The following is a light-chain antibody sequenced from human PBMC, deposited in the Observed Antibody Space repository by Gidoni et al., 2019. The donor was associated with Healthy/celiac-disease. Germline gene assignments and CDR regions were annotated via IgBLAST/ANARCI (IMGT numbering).Light chain of an antibody. Sequence: IQMPQSPSSVSASVGDRVTITCRASQVISSWLAWYQQKPGKAPTLLIYAASSLQSGVPSRCSGSGSGTEFTLTISSLQPEDFATYNCQQANSFPPQLTFGGGTKVEIK. CDR2: AAS. V-gene: IGKV1-12*01. J-gene: IGKJ4*01. CDR1: QVISSW. CDR3: QQANSFPPQLT.